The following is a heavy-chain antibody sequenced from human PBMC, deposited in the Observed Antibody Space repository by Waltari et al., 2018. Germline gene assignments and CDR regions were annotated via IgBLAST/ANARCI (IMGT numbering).Heavy chain of an antibody. CDR1: GLPFSSYA. J-gene: IGHJ4*02. CDR3: ADGED. V-gene: IGHV3-30-3*01. Sequence: QVQLVESGGGVVQPGRSLRLSCAAPGLPFSSYAMHWVRQAPGKGLEWVAVISYDGSNKYYADSVKGRFTISRDNSKNTLYLQMNSLRAEDTAVYYCADGEDWGQGTLVTVSS. CDR2: ISYDGSNK. D-gene: IGHD3-10*01.